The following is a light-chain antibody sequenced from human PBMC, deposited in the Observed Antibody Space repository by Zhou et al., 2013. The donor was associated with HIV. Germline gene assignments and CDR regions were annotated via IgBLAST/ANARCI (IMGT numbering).Light chain of an antibody. CDR3: QKYNSVPPT. CDR1: QGISSS. J-gene: IGKJ3*01. CDR2: AAS. Sequence: DIQLTQSPSFLSASVGDRVTITCRASQGISSSVAWYQQKPGEAPKLLIYAASTLQSGVPSRFSGSGSGTEFTLTISSLQPEDFATYYCQKYNSVPPTFGPGTKVDIK. V-gene: IGKV1-9*01.